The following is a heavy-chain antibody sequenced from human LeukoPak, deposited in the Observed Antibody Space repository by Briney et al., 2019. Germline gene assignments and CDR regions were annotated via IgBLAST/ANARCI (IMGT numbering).Heavy chain of an antibody. CDR3: ARMTPDSPSFDY. Sequence: SGPALVKPTQTLTLTCTFSGFSLNTRQMCVVWIRQPPGKALEWLARIDWDDDRFYSPSLKTRLSVSKDPSKNQVVLTMAHMDPADTGTYYCARMTPDSPSFDYWGQGTLVTVSS. CDR1: GFSLNTRQMC. V-gene: IGHV2-70*17. D-gene: IGHD1-14*01. J-gene: IGHJ4*02. CDR2: IDWDDDR.